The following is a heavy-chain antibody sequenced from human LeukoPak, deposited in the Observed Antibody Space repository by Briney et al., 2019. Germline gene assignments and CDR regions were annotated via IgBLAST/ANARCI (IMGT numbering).Heavy chain of an antibody. CDR3: AKGIGPLTMGFDH. D-gene: IGHD2/OR15-2a*01. V-gene: IGHV3-21*04. CDR1: GFTFSSYS. Sequence: GGSLRLSCAASGFTFSSYSMHWVRQAPGKGLEWVSSISSASAYRYYADSVKGRFTISRDNAKNSLSLEMNSLRAEDTALYYCAKGIGPLTMGFDHWGQGTLVTVSS. J-gene: IGHJ4*02. CDR2: ISSASAYR.